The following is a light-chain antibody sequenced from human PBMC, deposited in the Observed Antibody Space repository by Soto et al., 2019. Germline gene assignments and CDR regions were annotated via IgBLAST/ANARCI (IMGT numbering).Light chain of an antibody. Sequence: EIVLTQSPGTLSLSPGERATLSCRASQSVGSFLAWYQQKPGQAPRLLIYDASNRATGIPARFSGSGSGTDFTLTISSLEPEDFAVYYCQQRSNWVTFGQGTKVEIK. CDR1: QSVGSF. CDR2: DAS. CDR3: QQRSNWVT. V-gene: IGKV3-11*01. J-gene: IGKJ1*01.